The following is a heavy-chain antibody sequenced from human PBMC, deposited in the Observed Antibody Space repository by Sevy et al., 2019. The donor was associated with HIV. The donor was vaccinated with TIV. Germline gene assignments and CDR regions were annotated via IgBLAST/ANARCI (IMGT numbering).Heavy chain of an antibody. CDR2: ISMSGNHI. J-gene: IGHJ4*02. D-gene: IGHD5-18*01. Sequence: GGCLRLSCAASGFTFRSYTMNWLRQAPGKGLEWVACISMSGNHIYYADSVKGRFTISRNNAKNSVFLQLNSLRVDDTAAYYCARAPMGTVTRYSFGSDFDSWGRGTMVTVSS. V-gene: IGHV3-21*01. CDR3: ARAPMGTVTRYSFGSDFDS. CDR1: GFTFRSYT.